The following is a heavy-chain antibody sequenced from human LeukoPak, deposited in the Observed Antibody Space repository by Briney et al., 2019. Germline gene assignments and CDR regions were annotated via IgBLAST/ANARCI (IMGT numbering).Heavy chain of an antibody. J-gene: IGHJ3*02. D-gene: IGHD2-2*01. V-gene: IGHV3-72*01. Sequence: GGSLRLSCAASGFTFSSYWMSWVRQAPGKGLEWVGRTRNKANSYTTEYAASVKGRFTISRDDSKNSLYLQMNSLKTEDTAVYYCARVRYCSSTSCRGALDIWGQGTMVTVSS. CDR2: TRNKANSYTT. CDR3: ARVRYCSSTSCRGALDI. CDR1: GFTFSSYW.